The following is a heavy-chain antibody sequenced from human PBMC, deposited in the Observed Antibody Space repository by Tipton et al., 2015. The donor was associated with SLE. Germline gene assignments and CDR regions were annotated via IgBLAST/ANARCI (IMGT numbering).Heavy chain of an antibody. CDR3: AREGVGSGWLFDY. V-gene: IGHV4-34*01. D-gene: IGHD6-19*01. Sequence: LRLSCTVSGGSISSHYWSWIRQPPGKGLEWIGEINHSGSTNYNPSLKSRVTISVDTSKNQFSLKLSSVTAADTAVYYCAREGVGSGWLFDYWGQGTLVTVSS. CDR2: INHSGST. J-gene: IGHJ4*02. CDR1: GGSISSHY.